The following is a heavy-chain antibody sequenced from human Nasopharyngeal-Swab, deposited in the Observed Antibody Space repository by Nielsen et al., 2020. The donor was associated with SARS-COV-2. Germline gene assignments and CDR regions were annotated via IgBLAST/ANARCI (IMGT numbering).Heavy chain of an antibody. V-gene: IGHV3-7*01. CDR2: IKPDGSEK. D-gene: IGHD1-1*01. Sequence: VRQAPGKGLEWVAHIKPDGSEKYYADSVKGRFTISRDNGKNVLYLQMDKLRTEDTAVYYCTRDLDYWGRGTLVPSPQ. CDR3: TRDLDY. J-gene: IGHJ4*02.